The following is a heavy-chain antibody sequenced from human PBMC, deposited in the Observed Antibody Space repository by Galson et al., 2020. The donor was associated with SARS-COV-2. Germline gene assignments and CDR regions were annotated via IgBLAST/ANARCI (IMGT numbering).Heavy chain of an antibody. J-gene: IGHJ6*02. V-gene: IGHV4-61*01. CDR2: IYYSGST. CDR1: GGSVSSGSYY. CDR3: ARDKGLYGMDV. Sequence: SQTLSLTCTVSGGSVSSGSYYWSWIRQPPGKGLEWIGYIYYSGSTNYNPSLKSRVTISVDTSKNQFSLKLSSVTAADTAVYYCARDKGLYGMDVWGQGTTVTVSS.